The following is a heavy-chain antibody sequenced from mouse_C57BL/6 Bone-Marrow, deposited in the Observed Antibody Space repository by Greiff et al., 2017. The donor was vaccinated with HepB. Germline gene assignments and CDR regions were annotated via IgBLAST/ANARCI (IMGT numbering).Heavy chain of an antibody. D-gene: IGHD2-1*01. V-gene: IGHV1-69*01. CDR1: GYTFTSYW. CDR3: ARREIYYGPYYYAMDY. J-gene: IGHJ4*01. CDR2: IDPSDSYT. Sequence: QVQLQQPGAELVMPGASVKLSCKASGYTFTSYWMHWVKQRPGQGLEWIGEIDPSDSYTNSNQKFKGKSTLTVDKSSSTAYMQLSSLTSEDSAVYYCARREIYYGPYYYAMDYWGQGTSVTVSS.